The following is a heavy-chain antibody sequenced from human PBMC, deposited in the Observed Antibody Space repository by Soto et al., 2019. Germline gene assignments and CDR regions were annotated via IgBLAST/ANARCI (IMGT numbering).Heavy chain of an antibody. J-gene: IGHJ4*02. CDR3: ARDYYYGSGSYSPYFDY. Sequence: ASLKGSCKTSGYTLSGDCISCVRQTHLQLLEWMVLISAYNGNTNYAQKLQGRVTMTTDTSTSTAYMELRSLRSDDTAVYYCARDYYYGSGSYSPYFDYWGQGTLVTVSS. CDR2: ISAYNGNT. CDR1: GYTLSGDC. D-gene: IGHD3-10*01. V-gene: IGHV1-18*04.